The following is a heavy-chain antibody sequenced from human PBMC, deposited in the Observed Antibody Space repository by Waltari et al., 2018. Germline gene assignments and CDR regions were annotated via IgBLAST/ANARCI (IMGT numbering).Heavy chain of an antibody. CDR3: AREISRYGDYEGSFDY. Sequence: VQLVESGGRLVKPGGSLRLSCAASVFPFSPYTMTWVRQTPGKGLEWVSSITSRSDYIYDADALKGRFTISRDDAKNSVYLQMNGLGAEDAAVYFCAREISRYGDYEGSFDYWGQGTLVTVSS. CDR2: ITSRSDYI. CDR1: VFPFSPYT. J-gene: IGHJ4*02. V-gene: IGHV3-21*01. D-gene: IGHD4-17*01.